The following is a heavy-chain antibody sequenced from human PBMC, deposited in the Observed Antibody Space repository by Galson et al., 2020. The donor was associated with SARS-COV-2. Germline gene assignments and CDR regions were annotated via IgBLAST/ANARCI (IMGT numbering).Heavy chain of an antibody. CDR2: IYYSGSI. CDR1: GGSISSGGYY. V-gene: IGHV4-31*03. CDR3: ARIKVATVRDYSDDGMDA. Sequence: SETLSLTCTVSGGSISSGGYYWSWIRQHPGKGLEWIGHIYYSGSIYYNPSLKSRVTISVDTSKNQLSLKLSSVTAADTAVYYCARIKVATVRDYSDDGMDALGQGTTVTVSS. J-gene: IGHJ6*02. D-gene: IGHD5-12*01.